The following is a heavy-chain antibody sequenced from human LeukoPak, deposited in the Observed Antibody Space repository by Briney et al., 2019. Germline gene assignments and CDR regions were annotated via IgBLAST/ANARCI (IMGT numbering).Heavy chain of an antibody. J-gene: IGHJ4*02. D-gene: IGHD3-10*01. CDR3: ASYYYGSGSYYNHETFDY. V-gene: IGHV1-8*03. CDR2: MNPNSGNT. Sequence: ASVKVSCKASGYTFTSYDINWARQATGQGLEWMGWMNPNSGNTGYAQKFQGRVTIARNTSISTAYMELSSPRSEDTAVYYCASYYYGSGSYYNHETFDYWGQGTLVTVSS. CDR1: GYTFTSYD.